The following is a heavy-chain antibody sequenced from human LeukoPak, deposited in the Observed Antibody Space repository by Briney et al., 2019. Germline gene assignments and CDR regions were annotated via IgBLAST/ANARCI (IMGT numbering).Heavy chain of an antibody. Sequence: VSVKVSCKASGYTFTTYGIGWVRPAPGQGLEWMGWISGYNGNTNYAQKFQGRVTMTTDTSTSTAYMELRSLRSDDTAVYYCARTSHESVLYWSDPWGQGTLVNVSS. J-gene: IGHJ5*02. CDR3: ARTSHESVLYWSDP. CDR1: GYTFTTYG. V-gene: IGHV1-18*01. CDR2: ISGYNGNT. D-gene: IGHD3-16*01.